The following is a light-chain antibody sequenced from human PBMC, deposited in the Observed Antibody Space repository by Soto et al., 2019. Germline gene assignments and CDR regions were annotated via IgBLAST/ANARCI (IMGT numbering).Light chain of an antibody. CDR2: VAS. V-gene: IGKV3-11*02. CDR1: QSVGSY. Sequence: EIVVTQSPATLSLSPGERATLSCRTSQSVGSYFAWYQKKPGQAPRLLIYVASNRSTGIPASFSGSGSGRDFTLTISSLEPEDFAIVYCPQRSTWPPLTFGGGTKVEIK. CDR3: PQRSTWPPLT. J-gene: IGKJ4*01.